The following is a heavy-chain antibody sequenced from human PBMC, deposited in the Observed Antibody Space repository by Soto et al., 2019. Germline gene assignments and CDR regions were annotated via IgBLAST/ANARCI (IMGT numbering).Heavy chain of an antibody. CDR2: ISSSSSYI. CDR1: GFTFSSYS. Sequence: GGSLRLSCAASGFTFSSYSMNWVRQAPGKGLEWVSSISSSSSYIYYADSVKGRFTISRDNAKNSLYLQMNSLRAEDTAVYYCAREAIYSGYGYYYYYGMDVWGQGTTVTVSS. CDR3: AREAIYSGYGYYYYYGMDV. V-gene: IGHV3-21*01. D-gene: IGHD5-12*01. J-gene: IGHJ6*02.